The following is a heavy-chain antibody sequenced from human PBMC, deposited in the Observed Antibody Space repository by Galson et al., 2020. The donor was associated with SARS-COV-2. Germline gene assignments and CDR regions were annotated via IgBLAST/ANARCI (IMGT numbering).Heavy chain of an antibody. CDR1: GFTFSSYW. V-gene: IGHV3-74*01. J-gene: IGHJ4*02. D-gene: IGHD6-19*01. CDR2: INSDGSNT. CDR3: ARERGYIFPGRAVSNYPIGS. Sequence: GESLKISCAASGFTFSSYWMHWVRQAPGKGLVWVSRINSDGSNTNYADSVKGRFTISRDNAKNTLYLQMNSLRAEDTAVYYCARERGYIFPGRAVSNYPIGSWGQGTLVTVSS.